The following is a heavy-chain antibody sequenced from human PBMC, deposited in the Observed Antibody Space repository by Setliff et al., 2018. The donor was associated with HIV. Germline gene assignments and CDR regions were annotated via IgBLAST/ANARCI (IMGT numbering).Heavy chain of an antibody. CDR2: ISAYNGNT. CDR1: GYTFTSYG. J-gene: IGHJ6*03. V-gene: IGHV1-18*01. Sequence: GASVKVSCKASGYTFTSYGISWVRQAPGQGLEWMGWISAYNGNTNYAQKLQGRVTMTTDTSTSTAYIELRSLRSDDTAVCSCVRDSLPYSSGPLDYYYYMDVWGKGTTVTVSS. CDR3: VRDSLPYSSGPLDYYYYMDV. D-gene: IGHD6-19*01.